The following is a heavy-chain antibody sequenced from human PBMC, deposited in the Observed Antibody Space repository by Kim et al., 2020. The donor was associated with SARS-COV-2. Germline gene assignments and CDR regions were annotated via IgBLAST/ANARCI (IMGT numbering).Heavy chain of an antibody. V-gene: IGHV4-61*02. J-gene: IGHJ3*02. Sequence: SLESRVTVSIDTSRNQFSLKLTSVTAADTAVYYCARDGSLGSGTYDGFDIWGQGTMVTVSS. CDR3: ARDGSLGSGTYDGFDI. D-gene: IGHD3-10*01.